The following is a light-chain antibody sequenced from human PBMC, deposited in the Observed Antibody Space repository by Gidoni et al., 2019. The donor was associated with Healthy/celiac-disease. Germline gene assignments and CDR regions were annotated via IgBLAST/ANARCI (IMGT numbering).Light chain of an antibody. J-gene: IGLJ2*01. Sequence: HSALTQPASVSGSPGPSITISCTGTSSDVGGYNYVSWYQQHPGKAPKLMIYDVSNRPSGVSNRFSGSKSGNTASLTISGLQAEDEADYYCSSYTSSRTLVFGGGTKLTVL. CDR3: SSYTSSRTLV. CDR2: DVS. CDR1: SSDVGGYNY. V-gene: IGLV2-14*01.